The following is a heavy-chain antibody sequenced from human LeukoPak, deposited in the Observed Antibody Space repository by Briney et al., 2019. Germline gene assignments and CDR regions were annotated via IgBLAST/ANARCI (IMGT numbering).Heavy chain of an antibody. CDR1: GGTFSSYA. CDR2: IIPIFGTA. D-gene: IGHD2-21*02. V-gene: IGHV1-69*13. Sequence: ASVKVSCKASGGTFSSYAISWVRQAPGQGLEWMGGIIPIFGTANYAQKFQGRVTITADESTSTAYMELSSLRSEDTAVYYCARDLDCGGDCHYGMDVWGQGTTVTVSS. CDR3: ARDLDCGGDCHYGMDV. J-gene: IGHJ6*02.